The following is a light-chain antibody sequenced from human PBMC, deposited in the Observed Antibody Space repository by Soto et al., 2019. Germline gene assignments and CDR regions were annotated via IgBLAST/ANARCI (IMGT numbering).Light chain of an antibody. V-gene: IGLV2-14*01. J-gene: IGLJ1*01. CDR1: SSDVGGYNY. CDR3: VSYTSTSTLV. Sequence: QSALTQPPSASGSPGQSVTISCTGTSSDVGGYNYVSWYQQYPGKAPKLIIFEVSNRPSGVSDRFSGSKSGSTASLSISGLQSEDEADYYCVSYTSTSTLVFGTGTKVTVL. CDR2: EVS.